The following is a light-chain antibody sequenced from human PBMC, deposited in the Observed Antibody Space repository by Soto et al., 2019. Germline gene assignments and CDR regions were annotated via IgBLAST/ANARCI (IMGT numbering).Light chain of an antibody. CDR2: KAS. J-gene: IGKJ4*01. V-gene: IGKV1-5*03. CDR3: QKYNSAPLT. Sequence: DIQMTQSPSTLSGSVGDRVTITCLASQAISSWLAWYQQKPGKAPKLLIYKASTLKSGVPSRFSGSGSGTDFTLTISSLQPEDVATYYCQKYNSAPLTFGGGTKVDIK. CDR1: QAISSW.